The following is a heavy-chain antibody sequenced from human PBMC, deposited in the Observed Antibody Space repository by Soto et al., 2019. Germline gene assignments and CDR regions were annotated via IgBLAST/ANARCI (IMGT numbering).Heavy chain of an antibody. V-gene: IGHV3-21*01. CDR1: GGTFSSYS. CDR3: ASDLAAPTQIGYYFEH. J-gene: IGHJ4*02. CDR2: ISSSSSYI. Sequence: CVSLRLSCAASGGTFSSYSMNWVRQTPGKCLEWFSSISSSSSYIYYADSVKGRFTTSRDNAKNSLYLQMKSMRAEGTAVYYCASDLAAPTQIGYYFEHCGQGTLVTVSS. D-gene: IGHD6-13*01.